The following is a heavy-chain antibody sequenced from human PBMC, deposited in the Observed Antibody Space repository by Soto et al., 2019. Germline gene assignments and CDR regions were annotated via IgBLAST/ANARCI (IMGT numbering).Heavy chain of an antibody. Sequence: QVQLQESGPGLVKPSETLSLTCTVSGGSVSSGSYYWSWIRQPPGKGLEWIGYIYYSGSTNYNPSLKSRVTISVDTSKNQFSLKLSSVTAADTAVYYCARGNWNYPDWFDPWGQGTLVTVSS. J-gene: IGHJ5*02. CDR3: ARGNWNYPDWFDP. CDR2: IYYSGST. CDR1: GGSVSSGSYY. D-gene: IGHD1-7*01. V-gene: IGHV4-61*01.